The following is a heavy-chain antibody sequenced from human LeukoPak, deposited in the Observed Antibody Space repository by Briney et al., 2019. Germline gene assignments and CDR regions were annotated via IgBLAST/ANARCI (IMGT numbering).Heavy chain of an antibody. V-gene: IGHV3-53*01. CDR1: GFTVSSNY. J-gene: IGHJ4*02. D-gene: IGHD7-27*01. CDR2: IYSGGST. Sequence: GGSLRLSCAASGFTVSSNYMSWIRQAPGKGLEWVSVIYSGGSTYYADSVKGRFTISRDNSKNTLYLQMNSLRAEDTAVYYCARGGSFRGANWGSHYWGQGTLVTVSS. CDR3: ARGGSFRGANWGSHY.